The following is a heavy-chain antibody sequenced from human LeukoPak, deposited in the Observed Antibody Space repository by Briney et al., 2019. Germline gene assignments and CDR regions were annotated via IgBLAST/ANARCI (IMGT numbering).Heavy chain of an antibody. CDR1: GFTVSINS. D-gene: IGHD2-15*01. CDR3: ARELVDIVVVVGAMTQPYYFDY. Sequence: GSLRLSCTVSGFTVSINSMSWVRQAPGKGLEWIGRIYTSGSTNYNPSLKSRVTISVDTSKNHFSLKLTSVTAADTAVYYCARELVDIVVVVGAMTQPYYFDYWGQGTLVTVSS. J-gene: IGHJ4*02. CDR2: IYTSGST. V-gene: IGHV4-4*08.